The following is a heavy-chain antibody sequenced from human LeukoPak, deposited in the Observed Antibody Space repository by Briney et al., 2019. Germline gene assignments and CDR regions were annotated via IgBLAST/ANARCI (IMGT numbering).Heavy chain of an antibody. V-gene: IGHV4-39*01. Sequence: PSETLSLTCTVSGGSISSSSYYWGWIRQPPGTGLEWIGSIYYSGSTYYNPSLKSRVTISVDTSKNQFSLKLSSVTAADTAVYYCARGDGYNWGSFDPWGQGTLVTVSS. J-gene: IGHJ5*02. CDR2: IYYSGST. CDR3: ARGDGYNWGSFDP. CDR1: GGSISSSSYY. D-gene: IGHD5-24*01.